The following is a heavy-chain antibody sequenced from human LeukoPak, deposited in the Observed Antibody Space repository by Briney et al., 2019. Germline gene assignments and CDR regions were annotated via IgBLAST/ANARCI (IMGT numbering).Heavy chain of an antibody. CDR2: IYYSGST. CDR3: ARDFVLRASSGYPYYYYYYYMDV. Sequence: PSETLSLTCTVSGGSISSYYWSWIRQPPGKGLEWIGYIYYSGSTNYNPSLKSRVTISVDTSKNQFSLKLSSVTAADTAVYYCARDFVLRASSGYPYYYYYYYMDVWGKGTTVTVSS. CDR1: GGSISSYY. V-gene: IGHV4-59*01. D-gene: IGHD3-22*01. J-gene: IGHJ6*03.